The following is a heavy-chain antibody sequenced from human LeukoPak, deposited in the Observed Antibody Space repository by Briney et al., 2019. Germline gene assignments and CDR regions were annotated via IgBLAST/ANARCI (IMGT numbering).Heavy chain of an antibody. Sequence: ASVKVSCKASGNTFTSHYMHWVRQAPGQGLEWMGVINRSGVSTNYAQKFQRRVTMTRDTSTSTVYMELSRLTSEDTAVYYCARESAPSGYGAGVDYWGQGTLVTVFS. CDR3: ARESAPSGYGAGVDY. V-gene: IGHV1-46*01. CDR1: GNTFTSHY. CDR2: INRSGVST. D-gene: IGHD2-15*01. J-gene: IGHJ4*02.